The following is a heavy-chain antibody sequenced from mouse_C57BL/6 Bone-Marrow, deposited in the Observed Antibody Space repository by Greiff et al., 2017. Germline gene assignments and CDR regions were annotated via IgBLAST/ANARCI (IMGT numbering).Heavy chain of an antibody. CDR3: ARPPLYDGYYAAY. Sequence: EVKLVESGGDLVKPGGSLKLSCAASGFTFSSYGMSWVRQTPDKRLEWVATISSGGSYTYYPDSVKGRFTISRDNAKNTLYLQMSSLKSEDTAMYYCARPPLYDGYYAAYRGQGTLVTVSA. J-gene: IGHJ3*01. V-gene: IGHV5-6*01. D-gene: IGHD2-3*01. CDR1: GFTFSSYG. CDR2: ISSGGSYT.